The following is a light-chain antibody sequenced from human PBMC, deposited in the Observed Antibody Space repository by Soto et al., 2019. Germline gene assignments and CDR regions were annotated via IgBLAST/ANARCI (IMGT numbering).Light chain of an antibody. Sequence: ETVLTQSPATLSASPGERATLSCRASQSVSSNLAWYLQKPGQAPRLLIYGPSTRATGIPARFSGSGSGTEFTLTIDSLQSEDFAFYYCQQNNNGPLTFGPGTKVDIK. CDR2: GPS. CDR3: QQNNNGPLT. J-gene: IGKJ3*01. CDR1: QSVSSN. V-gene: IGKV3-15*01.